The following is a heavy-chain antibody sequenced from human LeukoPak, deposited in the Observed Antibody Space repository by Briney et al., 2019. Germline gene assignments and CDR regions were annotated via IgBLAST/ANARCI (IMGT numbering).Heavy chain of an antibody. CDR2: IYHSGRT. V-gene: IGHV4-30-2*01. J-gene: IGHJ6*02. D-gene: IGHD2-15*01. CDR3: ARESGCSGGSCYRGMDV. Sequence: SETLSLTCAVSGGSISSGRYSWSWVRQPPGKGLEWNGYIYHSGRTYYNPSLKSRVTISVDRSKNQFSLKLSSVTAADTAVYYCARESGCSGGSCYRGMDVWGQGTTVTVSS. CDR1: GGSISSGRYS.